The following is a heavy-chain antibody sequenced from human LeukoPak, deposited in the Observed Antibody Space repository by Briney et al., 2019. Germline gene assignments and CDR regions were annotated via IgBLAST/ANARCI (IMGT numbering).Heavy chain of an antibody. Sequence: PGGSLRLSRAASGFTFSSYSMNWVRQAPGKGLEWVSSISGSSRYIYYADSLRGRFTISRDNAKNSLYLQMNSLRAEDTAVYYCARSYSFRPYDAFDIWGQGTMVTVSS. D-gene: IGHD4-11*01. CDR3: ARSYSFRPYDAFDI. CDR1: GFTFSSYS. CDR2: ISGSSRYI. J-gene: IGHJ3*02. V-gene: IGHV3-21*01.